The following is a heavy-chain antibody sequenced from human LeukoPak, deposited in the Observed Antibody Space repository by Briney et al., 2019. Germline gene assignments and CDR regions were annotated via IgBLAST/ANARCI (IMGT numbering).Heavy chain of an antibody. V-gene: IGHV4-59*08. CDR2: IYYTGST. D-gene: IGHD3-22*01. CDR3: ARGLRRITMIVVVLYNWFDP. Sequence: SETLSLTCTVSGGSISSYFWSWIRQPPGKGLEWIGYIYYTGSTNYNPSLKSRVTISVDTSKNQFSLKLSSVTAADTAVYYCARGLRRITMIVVVLYNWFDPWGQGTLVTVSS. J-gene: IGHJ5*02. CDR1: GGSISSYF.